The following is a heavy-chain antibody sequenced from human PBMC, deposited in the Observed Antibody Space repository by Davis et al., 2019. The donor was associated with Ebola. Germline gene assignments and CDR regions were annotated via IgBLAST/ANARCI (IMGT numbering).Heavy chain of an antibody. CDR2: IYHTGRD. D-gene: IGHD2-21*02. CDR3: ARGGPVVTATRFDY. V-gene: IGHV4-31*03. CDR1: GVSMRRGHFY. Sequence: LRLSCSVSGVSMRRGHFYFWIRPHPGKGLEWIASIYHTGRDYYNPSLKSRVAISVASSADQFSLTLNSVTAADTAIYYCARGGPVVTATRFDYWGQGILVTVSS. J-gene: IGHJ4*02.